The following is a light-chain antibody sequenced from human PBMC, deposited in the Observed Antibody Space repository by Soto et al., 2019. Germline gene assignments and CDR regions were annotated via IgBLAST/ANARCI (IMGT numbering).Light chain of an antibody. J-gene: IGKJ1*01. V-gene: IGKV3-20*01. CDR3: QQYGASSWT. CDR1: QSVSSSF. Sequence: EIVLTQSPGTLSLSPGERATLSCRASQSVSSSFLAWYQQKPGQAPRLLIYGASTRTTGIPDRFSGGGSGSDFTLTIGRLEPEDFAVYYCQQYGASSWTFGQGTKVEIK. CDR2: GAS.